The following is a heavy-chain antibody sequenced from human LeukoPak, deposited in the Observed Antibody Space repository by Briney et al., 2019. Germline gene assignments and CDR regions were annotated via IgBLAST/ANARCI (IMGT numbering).Heavy chain of an antibody. CDR3: AREYSSAPGAFDI. D-gene: IGHD6-25*01. J-gene: IGHJ3*02. Sequence: VASVKVSCKASGGTFSSYAISWVRQAPGQGLEWMGRIIPILGIANYAQKFQGRVTITADKSTSTAYMELSGLRSEDTAVYYCAREYSSAPGAFDIWGQGTMVTVSS. CDR1: GGTFSSYA. V-gene: IGHV1-69*04. CDR2: IIPILGIA.